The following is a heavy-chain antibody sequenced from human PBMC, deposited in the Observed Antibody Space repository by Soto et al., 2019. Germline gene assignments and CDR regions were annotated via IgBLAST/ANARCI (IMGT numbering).Heavy chain of an antibody. V-gene: IGHV3-23*01. CDR2: INAVGTIT. J-gene: IGHJ4*02. Sequence: EVQLLESGGDLVQPGGSLRLSCAASGFTFSSFAMSWVRQAPGKGLEWVSGINAVGTITYYTDSVKVRFTISRDNSRNTVFLQMNSLRAEDTAVYYCAKDVYGDSPYCFEYWGQGTLVTVSS. CDR1: GFTFSSFA. CDR3: AKDVYGDSPYCFEY. D-gene: IGHD4-17*01.